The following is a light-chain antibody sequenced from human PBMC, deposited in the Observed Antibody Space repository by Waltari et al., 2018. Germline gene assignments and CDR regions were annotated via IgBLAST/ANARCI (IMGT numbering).Light chain of an antibody. CDR1: SSTIGAGHD. CDR2: NNI. V-gene: IGLV1-40*01. CDR3: QSYDDSLSGYV. Sequence: QSVLTQPPSVSGAPGQRGTISCTGSSSTIGAGHDEHWYQQLPRRAPRLLISNNINRPSGVPDRISGSNSGTSASLVITGLQAEDEAEFYCQSYDDSLSGYVFGGGTKLTVL. J-gene: IGLJ3*02.